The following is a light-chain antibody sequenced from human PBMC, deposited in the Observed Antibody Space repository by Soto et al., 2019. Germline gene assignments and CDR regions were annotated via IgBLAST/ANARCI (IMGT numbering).Light chain of an antibody. CDR3: QQSYSTPAIT. CDR2: SAS. V-gene: IGKV1-39*01. CDR1: QSISLF. Sequence: DIQMTQSPSSLSASVGDRVAITCRASQSISLFLNWYQQKPGKAPKLLIYSASSLQSGVASRFSGSGSGTNFTLTISSLQPEDFATYYCQQSYSTPAITFGQGTRLEIK. J-gene: IGKJ5*01.